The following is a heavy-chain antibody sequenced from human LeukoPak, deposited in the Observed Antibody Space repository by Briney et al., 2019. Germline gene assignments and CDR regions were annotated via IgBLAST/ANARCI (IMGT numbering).Heavy chain of an antibody. Sequence: GGSLRLSCAASGFTFSSYAMSWVRQAPGKGLEWVSAISGSGGSTYYADSVKGRFTISRDNSKNTLYLQMNSLRAEDTAVYYCAKGGGYYYWGYYFDYWGQGTLVTVSS. CDR2: ISGSGGST. J-gene: IGHJ4*02. CDR3: AKGGGYYYWGYYFDY. V-gene: IGHV3-23*01. D-gene: IGHD1-26*01. CDR1: GFTFSSYA.